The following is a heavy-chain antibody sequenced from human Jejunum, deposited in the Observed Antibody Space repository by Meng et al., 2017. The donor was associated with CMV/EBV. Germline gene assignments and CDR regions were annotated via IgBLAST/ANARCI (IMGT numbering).Heavy chain of an antibody. D-gene: IGHD3-16*01. V-gene: IGHV1-18*01. CDR2: ISPYNGNT. Sequence: QAQVVPSGGEVKKPGASVKVSCKASDYTFYTHAISWVRQAPGQGLEWMGWISPYNGNTKYAQNLQGRVTLTTDISTSTAYMELRSLRSDDTAVYYCARKLRGGGWFDPWGQGTLVTVSS. CDR3: ARKLRGGGWFDP. J-gene: IGHJ5*02. CDR1: DYTFYTHA.